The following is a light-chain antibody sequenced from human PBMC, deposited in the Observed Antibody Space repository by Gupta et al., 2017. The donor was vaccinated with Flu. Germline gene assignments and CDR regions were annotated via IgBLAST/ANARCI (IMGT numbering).Light chain of an antibody. CDR2: DAS. V-gene: IGKV1-33*01. CDR3: QQDDNLHT. Sequence: DIQMTQSPSSLSASVGDRVTITCQASQDISNYLNWYQQKPGKAPKLLIYDASKWETGVPSRFSGSGSGTDFTFTSSSRQPEDIAKYYWQQDDNLHTFGHGTKVDIK. J-gene: IGKJ3*01. CDR1: QDISNY.